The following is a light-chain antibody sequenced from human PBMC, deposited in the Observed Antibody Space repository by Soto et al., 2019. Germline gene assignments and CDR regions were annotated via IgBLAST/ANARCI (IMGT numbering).Light chain of an antibody. CDR1: QSVLYSSNNKNY. Sequence: DRVRTSSPDPLAVSLGERATINCKSSQSVLYSSNNKNYLAWYQQKPGQPPKLLIYWASTRESGVPDRFSGSGSGTDFTLTISSLQAEDVAVYYCQQYYSTLWTFGQGTKVDIK. CDR2: WAS. V-gene: IGKV4-1*01. J-gene: IGKJ1*01. CDR3: QQYYSTLWT.